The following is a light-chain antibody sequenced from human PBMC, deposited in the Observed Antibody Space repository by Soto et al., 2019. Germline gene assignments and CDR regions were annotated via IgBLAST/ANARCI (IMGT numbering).Light chain of an antibody. Sequence: EIVMTQSPATLSVSPGERATLSCRASQSVSSNLAWYQQKPGQAPRLLIYGASTTATGIPARFSGSGSGTDFTLTSSSLQSVDFAVYYCHQYNNWWTFGQGTKVE. CDR3: HQYNNWWT. CDR2: GAS. J-gene: IGKJ1*01. V-gene: IGKV3-15*01. CDR1: QSVSSN.